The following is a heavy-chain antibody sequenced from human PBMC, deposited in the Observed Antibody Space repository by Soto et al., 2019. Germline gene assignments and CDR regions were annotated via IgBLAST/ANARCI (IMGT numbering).Heavy chain of an antibody. V-gene: IGHV4-4*07. CDR3: ARLRGHYYDSVAYDPQWLDL. J-gene: IGHJ5*02. CDR1: GGFVRTYY. D-gene: IGHD3-22*01. CDR2: IYGGGST. Sequence: QERLQESGPGLVKPSETLSLTCSVSGGFVRTYYWSWLRHPAGQGLEWIGRIYGGGSTKFNPSLKSRVTMSVDTSKNVFSLKLTSVTAADTATDYCARLRGHYYDSVAYDPQWLDLWGQGTLVTVSS.